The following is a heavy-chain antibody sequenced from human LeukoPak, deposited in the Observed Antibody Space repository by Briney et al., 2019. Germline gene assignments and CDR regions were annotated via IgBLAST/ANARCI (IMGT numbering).Heavy chain of an antibody. CDR2: IIPIFGTA. Sequence: SVKVSCKASGGTFSSYAISWVRQAPGQGLEWMGGIIPIFGTANYAQKFQGRVTITADESTSTAYMGLSSLRSEDTAVYYCARGDYGSGSYPLGDYWGQGTLVTVSS. CDR3: ARGDYGSGSYPLGDY. D-gene: IGHD3-10*01. V-gene: IGHV1-69*13. CDR1: GGTFSSYA. J-gene: IGHJ4*02.